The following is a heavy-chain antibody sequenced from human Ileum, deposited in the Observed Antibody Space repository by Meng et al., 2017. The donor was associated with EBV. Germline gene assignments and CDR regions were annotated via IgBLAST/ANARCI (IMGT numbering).Heavy chain of an antibody. V-gene: IGHV2-5*02. CDR2: IYWDDDK. J-gene: IGHJ4*01. CDR3: THRPMTSAYYYFDY. CDR1: GFSLSISGVG. D-gene: IGHD3-22*01. Sequence: QITLKESGPTLVKPXXXXTXTXTFSGFSLSISGVGVGWISQPPGKALEWLALIYWDDDKRYSPSLKSRLTITKDTSKNQVVLTMTNMDPVDTATYYCTHRPMTSAYYYFDYWGQGTLVTVSS.